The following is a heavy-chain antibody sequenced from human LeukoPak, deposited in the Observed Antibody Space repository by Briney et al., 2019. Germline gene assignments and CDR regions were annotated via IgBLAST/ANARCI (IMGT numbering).Heavy chain of an antibody. D-gene: IGHD3-22*01. CDR2: IDSSSTYI. Sequence: GGSLRLPCAASGFTFSSYSVTWVRQAPGKGLVWVSYIDSSSTYIFYAVSVRGLFTISRDNAKNSLDLQMTSLRVENTAVYYGARSQVGMPFDNWGQGALVTVSS. CDR1: GFTFSSYS. J-gene: IGHJ4*02. V-gene: IGHV3-21*01. CDR3: ARSQVGMPFDN.